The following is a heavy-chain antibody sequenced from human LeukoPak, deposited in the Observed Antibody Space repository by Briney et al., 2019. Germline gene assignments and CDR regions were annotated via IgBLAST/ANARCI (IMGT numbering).Heavy chain of an antibody. Sequence: SETLSLTCAVSGGSISSDNWWSWVRQPPGKGLEWIGEIYHSGSTNYNPSLQSRVTISVDKSNNHFSLRLTSVTAADTAVYYCAREPVGLPAPIGGDWFDPWGQGTLVTVSS. J-gene: IGHJ5*02. CDR1: GGSISSDNW. D-gene: IGHD2-2*02. CDR2: IYHSGST. V-gene: IGHV4-4*02. CDR3: AREPVGLPAPIGGDWFDP.